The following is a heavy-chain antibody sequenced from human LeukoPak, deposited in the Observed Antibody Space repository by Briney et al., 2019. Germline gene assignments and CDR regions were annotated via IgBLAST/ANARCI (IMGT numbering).Heavy chain of an antibody. CDR1: GGSISSSSYY. D-gene: IGHD2-15*01. CDR3: ARRLSVGWFDP. J-gene: IGHJ5*02. Sequence: SETLSLTCTVSGGSISSSSYYWGWIRQPPGKGLEWIGRIYYSGSTYYNPSLKSRGTISVDTSKNQFSLKLSSVTAADTAVYYCARRLSVGWFDPWGQGTLVTVSS. V-gene: IGHV4-39*01. CDR2: IYYSGST.